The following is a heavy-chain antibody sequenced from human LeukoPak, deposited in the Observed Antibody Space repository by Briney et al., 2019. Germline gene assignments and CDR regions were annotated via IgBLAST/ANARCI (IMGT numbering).Heavy chain of an antibody. V-gene: IGHV1-2*02. Sequence: GASVNVSCKASGYTFTRYYMHWVGQAPGQALEWMAWINPNSGGTNYAQKFHGSVTMTRDTSISTADTELSRLRSDGTAVYCCARDTRITGMVTLYYYYYYMDVWGKGTTVTVSS. CDR3: ARDTRITGMVTLYYYYYYMDV. CDR2: INPNSGGT. CDR1: GYTFTRYY. D-gene: IGHD5-18*01. J-gene: IGHJ6*03.